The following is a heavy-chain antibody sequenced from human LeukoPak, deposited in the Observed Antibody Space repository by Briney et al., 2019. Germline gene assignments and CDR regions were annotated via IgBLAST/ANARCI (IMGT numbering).Heavy chain of an antibody. Sequence: GGSLRLSCAASGFSISNDWMSWVRQAPGKGLEWVSRVKSRSAGETTDYAAPVKGRFTISRDDSKNTLYLQMNSLKTEDTAVYYCTLIQGWGSGSYYRDFWGQGTLVTVSS. V-gene: IGHV3-15*01. CDR3: TLIQGWGSGSYYRDF. CDR2: VKSRSAGETT. D-gene: IGHD3-10*01. J-gene: IGHJ4*02. CDR1: GFSISNDW.